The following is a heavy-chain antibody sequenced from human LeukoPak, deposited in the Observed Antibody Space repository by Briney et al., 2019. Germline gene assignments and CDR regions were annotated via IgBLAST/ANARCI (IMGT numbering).Heavy chain of an antibody. J-gene: IGHJ4*02. V-gene: IGHV3-74*01. CDR2: MNPDGSRI. Sequence: GGSLRLSCAASGFTFRRYWMHWVRQAPGKGLVWVSRMNPDGSRINYADSVKGRFTIPRDNANNMLYLQMNSLRVEDTGLYYCVRDFAGADDYWGQGILVTVSS. CDR3: VRDFAGADDY. CDR1: GFTFRRYW. D-gene: IGHD3-16*01.